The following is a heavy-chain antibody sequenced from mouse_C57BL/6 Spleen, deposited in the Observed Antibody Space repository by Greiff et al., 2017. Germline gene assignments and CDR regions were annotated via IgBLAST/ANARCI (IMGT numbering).Heavy chain of an antibody. CDR1: GYTFTSYW. J-gene: IGHJ4*01. Sequence: QVQLQQPGAELVRPGSSVKLSCKASGYTFTSYWMDWVKQRPGQGLEWIGNIYPSDSETHYNQKFKDKATLTVDKSSRAAYMQLSSLTSEDSAVYYCARWLPSPTYAMDYWGQGTSVTVSS. CDR3: ARWLPSPTYAMDY. D-gene: IGHD2-2*01. CDR2: IYPSDSET. V-gene: IGHV1-61*01.